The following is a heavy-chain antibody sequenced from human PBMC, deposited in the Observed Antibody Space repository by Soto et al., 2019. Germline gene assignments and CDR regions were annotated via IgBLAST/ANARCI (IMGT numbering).Heavy chain of an antibody. Sequence: LGESLKISCQVSGYRFTSYWLTWVRQVPGKGLECLGRIEPRDSYTNYSPSFQGHVTISVDKSINTAYLQWNSLEASDTAIYYCARVGATTLHYFDSWGQGTLVTVSS. J-gene: IGHJ4*02. CDR2: IEPRDSYT. V-gene: IGHV5-10-1*01. CDR3: ARVGATTLHYFDS. CDR1: GYRFTSYW. D-gene: IGHD1-26*01.